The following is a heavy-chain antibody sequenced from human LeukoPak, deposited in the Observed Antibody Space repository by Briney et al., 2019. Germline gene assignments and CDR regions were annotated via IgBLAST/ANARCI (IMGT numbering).Heavy chain of an antibody. CDR1: GGSISSHY. J-gene: IGHJ3*02. Sequence: SETLSLTCTVSGGSISSHYWSWIRQPPGKGLEWIGFIYYSGSTSYNPSLKSRVTISVDTSKNQVSLKLSSVTAADTAVYYCARHRGLYDYGDAFDIWGQGTMVTVSS. CDR3: ARHRGLYDYGDAFDI. D-gene: IGHD4-17*01. CDR2: IYYSGST. V-gene: IGHV4-59*08.